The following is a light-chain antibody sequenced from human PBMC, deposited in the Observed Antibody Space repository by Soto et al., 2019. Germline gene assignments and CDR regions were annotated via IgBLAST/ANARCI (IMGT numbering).Light chain of an antibody. CDR2: TNN. J-gene: IGLJ3*02. CDR3: AAWDDSPNGPV. V-gene: IGLV1-44*01. CDR1: TSNIGSNA. Sequence: QSVLTQPPSASGTPGQWVTISCSGSTSNIGSNAVNWYQQLPGTAPKLLIYTNNQRPSGVPDRFSGSKSGTSASLAISGLQSEDEADYYCAAWDDSPNGPVFGGGTKVTVL.